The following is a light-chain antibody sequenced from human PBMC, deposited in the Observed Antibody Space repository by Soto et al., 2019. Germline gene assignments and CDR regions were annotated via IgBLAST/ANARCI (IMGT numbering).Light chain of an antibody. CDR3: QQYGSSRPWT. J-gene: IGKJ1*01. Sequence: EIVMTQSPATLSVSRGERATLSCRANQAISSNLAWYQQKPGQAPRLLIYGASSRATGIPDRFSGSGSGTDFTLTISRLEPEDFAVYYCQQYGSSRPWTFGQGTKVDI. CDR1: QAISSN. V-gene: IGKV3-20*01. CDR2: GAS.